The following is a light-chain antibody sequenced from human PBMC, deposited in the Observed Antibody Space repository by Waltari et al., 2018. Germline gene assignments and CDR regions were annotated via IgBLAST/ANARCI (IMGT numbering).Light chain of an antibody. CDR1: QRVTRW. CDR3: QQYSSFFPA. V-gene: IGKV1-5*03. Sequence: DIQMTQSPSTLSASVGERVTITCRATQRVTRWLAWYQLKPGEAPKVLIHEASRLIDGVPSRFSGIGSGTQFTLTISSLQPDYFATYYCQQYSSFFPAFGQGT. CDR2: EAS. J-gene: IGKJ1*01.